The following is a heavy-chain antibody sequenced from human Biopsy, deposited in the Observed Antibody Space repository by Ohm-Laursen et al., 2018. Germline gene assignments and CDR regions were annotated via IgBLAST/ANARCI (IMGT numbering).Heavy chain of an antibody. CDR3: ARGAVTISGEAAHYYPLDV. Sequence: GASVKVSCKVSGGTFSSYAITWVRQAPGQRLEWMGGIIPVVGTTHYARKFQGRVTITADESTNTAYMELNSLRSEDTAAYFCARGAVTISGEAAHYYPLDVWGLGTTVTVSS. CDR2: IIPVVGTT. V-gene: IGHV1-69*13. D-gene: IGHD3-3*01. J-gene: IGHJ6*02. CDR1: GGTFSSYA.